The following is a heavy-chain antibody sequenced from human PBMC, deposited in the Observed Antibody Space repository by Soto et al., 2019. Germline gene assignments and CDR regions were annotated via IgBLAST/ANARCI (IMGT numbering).Heavy chain of an antibody. CDR2: IYYSGTT. D-gene: IGHD6-19*01. CDR1: GGSISSSSYY. V-gene: IGHV4-39*01. Sequence: QLQLQESGPGLVKPSETLSLTCTVSGGSISSSSYYWGWIRQPPGKGLGWIGTIYYSGTTYYNPSLKSRVTISVDTSKNQFSLKLSSVTAADTAVYYCARSNGAVAPEYYWGQGTLVTVSS. J-gene: IGHJ4*02. CDR3: ARSNGAVAPEYY.